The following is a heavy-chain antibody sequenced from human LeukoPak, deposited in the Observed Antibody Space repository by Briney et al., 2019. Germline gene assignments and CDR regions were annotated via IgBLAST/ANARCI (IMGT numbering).Heavy chain of an antibody. CDR3: ARDQGVRYYDEGAFDI. Sequence: GGSLRLSCAASGFTFSSYAMSWVRQAPGEGLEWVSAIGGSGGSTYYADSVKGRFTISRDNSKNTLYLQMNSLRAEDTAVYYCARDQGVRYYDEGAFDIWGQGTMVTVSS. CDR1: GFTFSSYA. J-gene: IGHJ3*02. CDR2: IGGSGGST. D-gene: IGHD3-22*01. V-gene: IGHV3-23*01.